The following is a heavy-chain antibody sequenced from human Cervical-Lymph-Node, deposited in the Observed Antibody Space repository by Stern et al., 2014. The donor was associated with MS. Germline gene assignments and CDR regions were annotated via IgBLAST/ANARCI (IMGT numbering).Heavy chain of an antibody. D-gene: IGHD4-11*01. Sequence: VQLVESGAEVKKPGASVKVSCKASGYTFTSYGISWVRQAPGQGLEWMGWISAYNGNTNYAKKLQGRVTMTTDTSTSPAYMELRSLRSDDTAVYYCARDTVTHVRLGGMDVWGQGTTVTVSS. J-gene: IGHJ6*02. V-gene: IGHV1-18*04. CDR1: GYTFTSYG. CDR2: ISAYNGNT. CDR3: ARDTVTHVRLGGMDV.